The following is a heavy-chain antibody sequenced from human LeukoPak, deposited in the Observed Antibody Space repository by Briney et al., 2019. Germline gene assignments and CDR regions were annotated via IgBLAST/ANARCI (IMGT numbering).Heavy chain of an antibody. D-gene: IGHD2-15*01. Sequence: GGSLRLSCAASGFTFSSYEMNWVRQAPGKGLEWVSYISSSGSTIYYADSVKGRFTISRDNAKNSLYLQMNSLRAEDTAVYYCARWGTVAYGMDVWGQGTTVTVSS. CDR3: ARWGTVAYGMDV. J-gene: IGHJ6*02. V-gene: IGHV3-48*03. CDR2: ISSSGSTI. CDR1: GFTFSSYE.